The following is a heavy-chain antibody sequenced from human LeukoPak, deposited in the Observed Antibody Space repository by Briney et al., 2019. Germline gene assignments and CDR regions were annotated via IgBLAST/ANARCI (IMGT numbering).Heavy chain of an antibody. D-gene: IGHD6-13*01. CDR2: IRYDGSNK. V-gene: IGHV3-30*02. CDR1: GFTFSSYG. CDR3: ARDPYSSSFIDY. Sequence: GGSLRLSCAASGFTFSSYGMHWVRQAPGKGLEWVAFIRYDGSNKYYADSVKGRFTISRDNSKNTLYLQMNSLRAEDTAVYYCARDPYSSSFIDYWGQGTLVTVSS. J-gene: IGHJ4*02.